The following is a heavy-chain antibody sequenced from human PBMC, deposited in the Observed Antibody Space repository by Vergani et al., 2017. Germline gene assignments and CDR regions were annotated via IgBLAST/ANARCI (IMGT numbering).Heavy chain of an antibody. CDR3: ARGGALSDAFDI. CDR2: IGTAGDT. V-gene: IGHV3-13*04. Sequence: EVQLVESGGGLVQPGGSLRLSCAASGFTFSSYDMHWVRQATGKGLEWVSAIGTAGDTYYPGSVTGRFTISRENAKNSLYLQMNSLRAGDTAVYYCARGGALSDAFDIWGQGTMVTVSS. J-gene: IGHJ3*02. D-gene: IGHD1-26*01. CDR1: GFTFSSYD.